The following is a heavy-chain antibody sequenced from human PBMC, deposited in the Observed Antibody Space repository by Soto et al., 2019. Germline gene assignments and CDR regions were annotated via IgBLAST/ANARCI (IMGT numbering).Heavy chain of an antibody. CDR3: ASPAAGSQTKDYYYYYGMDV. D-gene: IGHD6-13*01. Sequence: GASVKVSCKASGYTFTSYYMHWVRQAPGQGLEWMGIINPSGGSTSYAQKFQGRVTMTRDTSTSTVYMELSSLRSEDTAVYYCASPAAGSQTKDYYYYYGMDVWGQGTTVTVSS. J-gene: IGHJ6*02. CDR1: GYTFTSYY. V-gene: IGHV1-46*01. CDR2: INPSGGST.